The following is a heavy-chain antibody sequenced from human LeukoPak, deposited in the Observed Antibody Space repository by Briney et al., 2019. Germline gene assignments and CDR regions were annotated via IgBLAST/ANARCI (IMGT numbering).Heavy chain of an antibody. CDR1: GGSISSGSYY. Sequence: SETLSLTCTVSGGSISSGSYYWSWVRQPAGKGLEWIGRIYTSGSTNYNPSLKSRVTISVDTSKNQFSLKLSSVTAAATAVYYCARERDDFWSGYYPNDNWGQGTLVTVSS. V-gene: IGHV4-61*02. CDR3: ARERDDFWSGYYPNDN. CDR2: IYTSGST. D-gene: IGHD3-3*01. J-gene: IGHJ4*02.